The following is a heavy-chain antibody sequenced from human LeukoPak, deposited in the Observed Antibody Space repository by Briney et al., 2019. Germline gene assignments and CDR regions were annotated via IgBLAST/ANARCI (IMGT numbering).Heavy chain of an antibody. Sequence: PSETLSLTCAVYGGSFSGYYWSWIRQPPGKGLEWIGEINHSGSTNYNPSLKSRVTISVDTSKNQFSLKLSSVTAADTAVYYCARDLGVSEWPRAYYYMDVWGKGTTVTVSS. V-gene: IGHV4-34*01. J-gene: IGHJ6*03. CDR1: GGSFSGYY. D-gene: IGHD5-12*01. CDR2: INHSGST. CDR3: ARDLGVSEWPRAYYYMDV.